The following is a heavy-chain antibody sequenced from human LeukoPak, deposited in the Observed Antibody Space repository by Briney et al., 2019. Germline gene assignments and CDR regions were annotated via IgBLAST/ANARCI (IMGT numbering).Heavy chain of an antibody. Sequence: SQTLSLTCTVSGGSISSGDYYWSWIRQPPGKGLEWIGYIYYSGSTYYNPSLKSRVTISVDTSKNQFSLKLSSVTAADTAVYYCARDGGCSSTSCRPGMDVWGQGTTVTVSS. CDR1: GGSISSGDYY. CDR3: ARDGGCSSTSCRPGMDV. V-gene: IGHV4-30-4*08. D-gene: IGHD2-2*01. CDR2: IYYSGST. J-gene: IGHJ6*02.